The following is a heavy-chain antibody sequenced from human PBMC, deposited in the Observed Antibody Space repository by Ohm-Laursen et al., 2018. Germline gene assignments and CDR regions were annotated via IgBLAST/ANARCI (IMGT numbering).Heavy chain of an antibody. V-gene: IGHV3-9*01. CDR1: GFTFPNYA. Sequence: SLRLSCTASGFTFPNYAMHWVRQAPGKGLEWVSGISWNSGSIGYADSVKGRFTISRDNAKNSLYLQMNSLRAEDTALYYCAKDIAVPDSSGYYPSGAFDIWGQGTMVTVSS. D-gene: IGHD3-22*01. J-gene: IGHJ3*02. CDR3: AKDIAVPDSSGYYPSGAFDI. CDR2: ISWNSGSI.